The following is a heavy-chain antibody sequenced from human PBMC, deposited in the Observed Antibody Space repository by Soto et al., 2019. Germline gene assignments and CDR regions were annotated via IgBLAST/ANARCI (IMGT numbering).Heavy chain of an antibody. D-gene: IGHD3-3*01. J-gene: IGHJ4*02. CDR1: GGSFSGYY. Sequence: NPSETLSLTCAVYGGSFSGYYWSWIRQPPGKGLEWIGEINHSGSTNYNPSLKSRVTISVDTSKNQFSLKLSSVTAADTAVYYCARGPAYYDFWSGYYLFDYWGQGTLVTVSS. CDR3: ARGPAYYDFWSGYYLFDY. V-gene: IGHV4-34*01. CDR2: INHSGST.